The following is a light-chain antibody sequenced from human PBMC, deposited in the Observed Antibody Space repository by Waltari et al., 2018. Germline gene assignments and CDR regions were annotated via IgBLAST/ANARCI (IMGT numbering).Light chain of an antibody. J-gene: IGKJ2*01. Sequence: DIQMTQYTSSLSASVGDRVTITCRASQSISNWLAWYQQKPGKAPILLIYKASILKSGVPSRFSGNGSGTQFTLTISSLQPCDFATYYCQQYNTYSSFGQGTKLEIK. CDR2: KAS. V-gene: IGKV1-5*03. CDR3: QQYNTYSS. CDR1: QSISNW.